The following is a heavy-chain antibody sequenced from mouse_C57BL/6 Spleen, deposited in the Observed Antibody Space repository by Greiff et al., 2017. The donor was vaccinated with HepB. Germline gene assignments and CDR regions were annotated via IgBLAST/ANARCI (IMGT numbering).Heavy chain of an antibody. J-gene: IGHJ4*01. V-gene: IGHV1-64*01. CDR1: GYTFTSYW. Sequence: QVQLQQLGAELVKPGASVKLSCKASGYTFTSYWMHWVKQRPGQGLEWIGMIHPNSGSTNYNEKFKSKATLTVDKSSSTAYMQLSSLTSEDSAVYYCARGFITTVVAYYYAMDYWGQGTSVTVSS. D-gene: IGHD1-1*01. CDR2: IHPNSGST. CDR3: ARGFITTVVAYYYAMDY.